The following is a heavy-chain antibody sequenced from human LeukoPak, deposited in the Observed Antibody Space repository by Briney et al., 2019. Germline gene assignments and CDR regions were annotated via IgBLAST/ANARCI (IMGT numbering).Heavy chain of an antibody. D-gene: IGHD6-13*01. CDR2: INPNSGGT. J-gene: IGHJ3*02. V-gene: IGHV1-2*04. Sequence: GASVKVSCKASGYTFTGYYMHWVRQAPGQGLEWMGWINPNSGGTNYAQKFQGWVTMTRDTSISTAYMELSMLRSDDTAVYYCAVWGSSSWFKGPDAFDIWGQGTMVTVSS. CDR3: AVWGSSSWFKGPDAFDI. CDR1: GYTFTGYY.